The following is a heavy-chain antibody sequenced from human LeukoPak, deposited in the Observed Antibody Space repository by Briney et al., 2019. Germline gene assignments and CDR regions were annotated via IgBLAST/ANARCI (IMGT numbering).Heavy chain of an antibody. CDR2: IYPGDSDT. J-gene: IGHJ4*02. V-gene: IGHV5-51*01. CDR3: ARHVAWSSSYYFDY. CDR1: GYSFTSYW. D-gene: IGHD6-6*01. Sequence: GESLNISSKGSGYSFTSYWIGGVRQLPGKGLEGMVIIYPGDSDTRYSPSCQGQVTTSANKSISTAYLQWSSLKASDTAMYYCARHVAWSSSYYFDYWGQGTLVTVSS.